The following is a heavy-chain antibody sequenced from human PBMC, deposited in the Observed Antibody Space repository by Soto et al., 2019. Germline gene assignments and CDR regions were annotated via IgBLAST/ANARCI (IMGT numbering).Heavy chain of an antibody. CDR1: GGTFSSYA. J-gene: IGHJ6*02. D-gene: IGHD2-8*01. CDR2: IIPIFGTA. Sequence: ASVKVSCKASGGTFSSYAISWVRQAPGQGLEWMGGIIPIFGTANYAQKFRGRVTITADESTSTAYMELSSLRSEDTAVYYCAREGGYCTNGVCYSTYGMDVWGQGTTVTVSS. V-gene: IGHV1-69*13. CDR3: AREGGYCTNGVCYSTYGMDV.